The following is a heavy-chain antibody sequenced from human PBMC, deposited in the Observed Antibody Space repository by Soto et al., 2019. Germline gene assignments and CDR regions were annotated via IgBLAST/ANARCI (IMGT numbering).Heavy chain of an antibody. CDR1: GGTFSSYA. Sequence: ASVKVSCKASGGTFSSYAISWVRQAPVQGLEWMGWIIPIFGTANYAQKFQGRVTITADEYTSTAYMELSSLRSEDTAVYYCARDHLGYSSSSGQAFFDYWGQGTLVTFSS. D-gene: IGHD6-6*01. V-gene: IGHV1-69*13. CDR2: IIPIFGTA. J-gene: IGHJ4*02. CDR3: ARDHLGYSSSSGQAFFDY.